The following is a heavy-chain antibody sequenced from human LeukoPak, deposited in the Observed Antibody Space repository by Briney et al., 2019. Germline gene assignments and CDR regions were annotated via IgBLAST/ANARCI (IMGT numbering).Heavy chain of an antibody. D-gene: IGHD6-13*01. J-gene: IGHJ6*03. Sequence: GGSLRLSCVASGFTFSTYGMHWVRQAPGKGLEWVAFIRYDGSNKYNAYSVKGRFPISREHSENTLYLQMNSLRDDDTAVYYCAKGSGGSSSWPNYNYYYYMDVWGTGTTVTVSS. CDR2: IRYDGSNK. CDR3: AKGSGGSSSWPNYNYYYYMDV. CDR1: GFTFSTYG. V-gene: IGHV3-30*02.